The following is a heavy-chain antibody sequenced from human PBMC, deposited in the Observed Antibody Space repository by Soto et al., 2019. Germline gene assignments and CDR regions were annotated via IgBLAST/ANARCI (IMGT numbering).Heavy chain of an antibody. CDR1: GFTFSSYW. J-gene: IGHJ4*02. Sequence: GGSLRLSCAASGFTFSSYWMSWVRQAPGKGLEWVANIKQDGNEKYYVDSVKGRFTISRDNAKNSLYLQMNSLRAEDTAVYYCATQEGYSSYYFDYWGQGTLVTVSS. CDR2: IKQDGNEK. CDR3: ATQEGYSSYYFDY. D-gene: IGHD6-13*01. V-gene: IGHV3-7*01.